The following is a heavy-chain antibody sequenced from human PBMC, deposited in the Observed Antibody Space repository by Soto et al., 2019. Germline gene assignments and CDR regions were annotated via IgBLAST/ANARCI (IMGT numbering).Heavy chain of an antibody. V-gene: IGHV1-69*02. Sequence: QVLLVQSGAEVKRPGSSVKVSCKVSGGTFSTYTISWVRQAPGQGLEWMGRIIPMFGRPNHAPKFQGRVTITADKSTHTSYLEMTGLTAEYTAVYYCAFDMNTGVVYFDNWGQGTLVTGSS. CDR3: AFDMNTGVVYFDN. J-gene: IGHJ4*02. D-gene: IGHD3-3*01. CDR1: GGTFSTYT. CDR2: IIPMFGRP.